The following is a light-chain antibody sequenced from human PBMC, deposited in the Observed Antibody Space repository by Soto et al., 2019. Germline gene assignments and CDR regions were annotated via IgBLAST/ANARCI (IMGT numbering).Light chain of an antibody. V-gene: IGKV3-11*01. CDR1: LSVSSY. J-gene: IGKJ3*01. Sequence: EIVLTQSPATLSLSPGERANLSCRASLSVSSYLAWYQQKPGQAPRLLIYDASNRATGIPARFSGSGSGTDFTLTISSLEPEDFAVYYCQQRSNWPTFGPGTKVDIK. CDR2: DAS. CDR3: QQRSNWPT.